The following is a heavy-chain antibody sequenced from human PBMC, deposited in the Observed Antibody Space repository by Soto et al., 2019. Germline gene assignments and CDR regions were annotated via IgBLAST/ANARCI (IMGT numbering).Heavy chain of an antibody. CDR3: ARRGPGTYFDY. CDR1: GFTFSSYW. J-gene: IGHJ4*02. Sequence: TGGSLRLSCAASGFTFSSYWMSWVRQAPGKGLEWVANIKQDGSEKYYVDSLKGRFTISRDNSKNTLYLQMNSLRTEDTAVYYCARRGPGTYFDYWGQGTLVTVSS. D-gene: IGHD6-13*01. V-gene: IGHV3-7*03. CDR2: IKQDGSEK.